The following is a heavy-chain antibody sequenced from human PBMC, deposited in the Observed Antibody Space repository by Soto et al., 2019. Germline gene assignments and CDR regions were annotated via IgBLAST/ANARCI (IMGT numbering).Heavy chain of an antibody. CDR2: IYYSGST. Sequence: PSETLSLTCTVSGGSISSGDYYWSWIRRPPGKGLEWIGYIYYSGSTYYNPSLKSRVTISVDTSKNQFSLKLSSVTAADTAVYYCARDPPPYCSGGSCYYYYGMDVWGQGTTVTVPS. V-gene: IGHV4-30-4*01. J-gene: IGHJ6*02. CDR1: GGSISSGDYY. CDR3: ARDPPPYCSGGSCYYYYGMDV. D-gene: IGHD2-15*01.